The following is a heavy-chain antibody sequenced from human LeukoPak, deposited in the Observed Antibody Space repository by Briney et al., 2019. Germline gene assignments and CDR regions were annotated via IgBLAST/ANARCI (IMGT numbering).Heavy chain of an antibody. D-gene: IGHD4-11*01. CDR3: LRAHMTKKFNSYFDY. V-gene: IGHV3-23*01. CDR2: ISGSGGST. Sequence: PGGSLRLSCAASGFTFSSYAMSWVRQAPGKGLEWVSAISGSGGSTYYADSVKGRFTISRDNSKNTLYLQMNSLRAEDTAVYYCLRAHMTKKFNSYFDYWGQGTLVTVSS. CDR1: GFTFSSYA. J-gene: IGHJ4*02.